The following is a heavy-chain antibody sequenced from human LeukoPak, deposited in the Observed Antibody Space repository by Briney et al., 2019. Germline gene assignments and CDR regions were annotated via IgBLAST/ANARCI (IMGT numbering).Heavy chain of an antibody. J-gene: IGHJ4*02. CDR2: FDPEDGET. Sequence: GASVKVSCKVSGYTLTELSMHWVRQAPGKGLEWMGGFDPEDGETIYAQKFQGRVTMTEDTSTDTAYMELSSLRSEDTAVYYCATGVILWFGELLSSDYYFDYWGQGTLVTVSS. CDR3: ATGVILWFGELLSSDYYFDY. V-gene: IGHV1-24*01. D-gene: IGHD3-10*01. CDR1: GYTLTELS.